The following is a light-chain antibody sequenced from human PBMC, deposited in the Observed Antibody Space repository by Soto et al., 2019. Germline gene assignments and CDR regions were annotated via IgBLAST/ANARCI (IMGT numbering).Light chain of an antibody. CDR2: EVS. J-gene: IGLJ1*01. Sequence: SQPPPATRCSGQFVPLSLNGNSKELGGYNYVSWYQQHPGKAPNLMIYEVSKRPSGVPDRFSGSKSGNTASLTVSGLQAEDEADYYCSSYAGINNFGVFGTGTKVTVL. V-gene: IGLV2-8*01. CDR1: SKELGGYNY. CDR3: SSYAGINNFGV.